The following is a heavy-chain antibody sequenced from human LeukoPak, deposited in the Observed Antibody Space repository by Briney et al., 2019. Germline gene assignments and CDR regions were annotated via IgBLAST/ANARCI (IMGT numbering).Heavy chain of an antibody. CDR1: NYSISNSLY. D-gene: IGHD4-17*01. Sequence: PSETPSLTCSGSNYSISNSLYWGWLRQPPGKGLEWIGSIYRSGSTFYNPSLKSRVTISLDTSKNQFSLKLSSVTAADTAVYFCARGTYGYYMDVWGKGTTVTVSS. J-gene: IGHJ6*03. V-gene: IGHV4-38-2*02. CDR3: ARGTYGYYMDV. CDR2: IYRSGST.